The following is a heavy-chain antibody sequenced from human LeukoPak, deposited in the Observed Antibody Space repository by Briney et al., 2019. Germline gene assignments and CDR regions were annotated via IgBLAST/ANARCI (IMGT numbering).Heavy chain of an antibody. Sequence: PGGSLRLSCAASGFTFSSYAMSWVRQAPGKGLEWVSAISGSGGSTYYADSVKGRFTISRDNAKNSLYLQMNSLRAEDTAVYYCARDRRYYFDYWGQGTLVTVSS. J-gene: IGHJ4*02. CDR2: ISGSGGST. V-gene: IGHV3-23*01. CDR1: GFTFSSYA. CDR3: ARDRRYYFDY.